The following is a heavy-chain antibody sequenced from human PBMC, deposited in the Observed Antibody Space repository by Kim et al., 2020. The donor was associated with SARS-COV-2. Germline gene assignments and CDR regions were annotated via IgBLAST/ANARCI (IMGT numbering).Heavy chain of an antibody. CDR3: AKDRVDYGDYDGDAYFDY. CDR2: ISGDGGST. Sequence: GGSLRLSCAASGFTFDDYAMHWVRQAPGKGLEWVSLISGDGGSTYYADSVKGRFTISRDNSKNSLYLQMNSLRTEDTALYYCAKDRVDYGDYDGDAYFDYWGQGTLVTVSS. J-gene: IGHJ4*02. D-gene: IGHD4-17*01. V-gene: IGHV3-43*02. CDR1: GFTFDDYA.